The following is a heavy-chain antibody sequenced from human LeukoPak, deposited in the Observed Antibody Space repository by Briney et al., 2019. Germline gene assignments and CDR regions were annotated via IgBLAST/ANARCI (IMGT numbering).Heavy chain of an antibody. J-gene: IGHJ4*02. CDR2: ISYDGSNE. V-gene: IGHV3-30*18. CDR1: GFTFSTYG. CDR3: AKEFNRGLPDY. D-gene: IGHD2-21*01. Sequence: GGTLRLSCAASGFTFSTYGMHWVRQAPGKGLEWVAVISYDGSNEYYADSVKGRFTISRDNSKNTLYLQMSSLRAEDTAVYYCAKEFNRGLPDYWGQGTLVTVPS.